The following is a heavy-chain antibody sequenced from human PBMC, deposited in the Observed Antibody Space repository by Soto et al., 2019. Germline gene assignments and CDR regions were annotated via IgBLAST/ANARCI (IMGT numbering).Heavy chain of an antibody. V-gene: IGHV5-51*01. CDR3: ARRGYNLRYYYYGMDV. J-gene: IGHJ6*02. Sequence: PGESLKISCKGSGYSFTSYWIGWVRQMPGKGLEWMGIIYPGDSDTRYSPSFQGQVTISADKSISTAYLQWSSLKASDTAMYYCARRGYNLRYYYYGMDVWGQGTTVTVSS. D-gene: IGHD3-22*01. CDR1: GYSFTSYW. CDR2: IYPGDSDT.